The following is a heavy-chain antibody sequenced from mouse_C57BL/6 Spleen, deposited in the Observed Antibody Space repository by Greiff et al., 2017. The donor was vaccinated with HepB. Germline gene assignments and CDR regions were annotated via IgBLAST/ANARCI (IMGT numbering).Heavy chain of an antibody. CDR2: IYPGDGDT. D-gene: IGHD3-3*01. J-gene: IGHJ1*03. Sequence: VQLQQSGPELVKPGASVKISCKASGYAFSSSWMNWVKQRPGKGLEWIGRIYPGDGDTNYNGKFKGKATLTADKSSSTAYMQLSSLTSEDSAVYFCARGLGLYWYFDVWGTGTTVTVSS. V-gene: IGHV1-82*01. CDR1: GYAFSSSW. CDR3: ARGLGLYWYFDV.